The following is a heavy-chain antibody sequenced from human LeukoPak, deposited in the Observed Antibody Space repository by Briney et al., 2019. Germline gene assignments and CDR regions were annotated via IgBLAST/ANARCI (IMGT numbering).Heavy chain of an antibody. Sequence: GGTLRLSCAASGFTFSSYGMSWVRQAPGKGLEWVSAISGSGGSTYYADSVKGRFTISRDNSKNTLYLQMNSLRAEDTAVYYCAKGMGSMVRGDFDYGAQGPRVTVP. CDR1: GFTFSSYG. V-gene: IGHV3-23*01. CDR2: ISGSGGST. D-gene: IGHD3-10*01. CDR3: AKGMGSMVRGDFDY. J-gene: IGHJ4*02.